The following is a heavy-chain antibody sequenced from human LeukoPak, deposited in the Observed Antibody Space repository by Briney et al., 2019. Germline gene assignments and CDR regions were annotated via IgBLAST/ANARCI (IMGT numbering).Heavy chain of an antibody. D-gene: IGHD2-15*01. CDR1: GGSISNFY. Sequence: PSETLSLTCTVSGGSISNFYWRWTRHPPGKGLEWMGSTYYSGTTNYNPTLKSRVPLSRDTSKNQFSLKLGSLNAADTAVYYCARVLVYCSGGICSGWFDPWGQGTLVTVSS. V-gene: IGHV4-59*01. J-gene: IGHJ5*02. CDR3: ARVLVYCSGGICSGWFDP. CDR2: TYYSGTT.